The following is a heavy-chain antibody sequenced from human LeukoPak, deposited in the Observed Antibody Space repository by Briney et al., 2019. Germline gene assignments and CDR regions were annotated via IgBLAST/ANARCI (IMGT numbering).Heavy chain of an antibody. V-gene: IGHV3-30*02. CDR1: GFTFSSYG. D-gene: IGHD4-23*01. CDR3: AKAKGDYGGPDAFDI. Sequence: GGSLRLSCAASGFTFSSYGMHWVRQAPGKGLEWVAFIRYDGSNKYYADSVKGRFTISRDNTKNTLYLQMNSLRAEDTAVHYCAKAKGDYGGPDAFDIWGQGTMVTVSS. CDR2: IRYDGSNK. J-gene: IGHJ3*02.